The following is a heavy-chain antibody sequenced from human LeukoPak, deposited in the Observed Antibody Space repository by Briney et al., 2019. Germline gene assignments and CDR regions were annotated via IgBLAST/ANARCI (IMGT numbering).Heavy chain of an antibody. CDR1: GNSVSSGDYY. CDR3: ARASYSYDISGWVPFDY. D-gene: IGHD3-22*01. CDR2: IYTSGST. Sequence: SETLSLTCTVSGNSVSSGDYYWSWIRQPAGKGLEWIGRIYTSGSTTYNPSLKSRVTISGDTSENQFSLRLSSVTAADTAVYYCARASYSYDISGWVPFDYWGQGTLVTVSS. V-gene: IGHV4-61*02. J-gene: IGHJ4*02.